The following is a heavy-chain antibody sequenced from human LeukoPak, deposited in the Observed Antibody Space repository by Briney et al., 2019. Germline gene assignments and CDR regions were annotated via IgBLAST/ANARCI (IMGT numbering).Heavy chain of an antibody. D-gene: IGHD2-15*01. V-gene: IGHV4-31*03. CDR3: ALGYCGGGSCYAREYFQH. Sequence: SETLSLTCTVSGGSISSGGYYWSWIRQHPGKGLVWIGYIYYSGSTYYNPSLKSRVTISVDTSKNQFSLNLSSVTAADTAVYYCALGYCGGGSCYAREYFQHWGQGTLVTVSS. CDR2: IYYSGST. CDR1: GGSISSGGYY. J-gene: IGHJ1*01.